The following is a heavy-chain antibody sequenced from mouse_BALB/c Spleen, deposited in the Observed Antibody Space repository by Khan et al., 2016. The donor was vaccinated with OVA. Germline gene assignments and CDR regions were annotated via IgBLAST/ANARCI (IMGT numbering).Heavy chain of an antibody. D-gene: IGHD1-2*01. CDR2: ISPGSGDT. V-gene: IGHV1-77*01. CDR3: ARRNYFGYTFAD. CDR1: GYTFTDYY. Sequence: QVQLKESGAELARPGASVKLSCKASGYTFTDYYINWVKQRTGQGLEWIGEISPGSGDTYYNEKFKGKATLTADKSSSTAYMQLSSLTSEASAVYCCARRNYFGYTFADWGQGTLVTVSA. J-gene: IGHJ3*01.